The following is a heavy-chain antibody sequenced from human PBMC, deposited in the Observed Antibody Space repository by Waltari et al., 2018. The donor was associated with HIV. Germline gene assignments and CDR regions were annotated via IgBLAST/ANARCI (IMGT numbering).Heavy chain of an antibody. J-gene: IGHJ4*02. V-gene: IGHV4-34*01. CDR2: INQSGST. Sequence: QVQLQQWGAGLLKPSETLSLTCAVYVGSFSGYYWSWIRQPPGKGLEWVGEINQSGSTNYNASLKSRVIISGDTSKNQFSLKLTSVTAADTAVYYCARGRGSMVRGVFFDYWGQGTLVTVSS. CDR1: VGSFSGYY. CDR3: ARGRGSMVRGVFFDY. D-gene: IGHD3-10*01.